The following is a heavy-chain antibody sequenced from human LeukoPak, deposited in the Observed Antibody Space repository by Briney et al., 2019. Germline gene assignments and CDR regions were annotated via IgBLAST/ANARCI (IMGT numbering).Heavy chain of an antibody. V-gene: IGHV4-34*01. J-gene: IGHJ4*02. Sequence: SETLSLTCAVSGGSLSPHYWSWLRRPLGKGLEWVGEINNRGTTNYSASLRGRGTISVETSKKQFSLRLTSVTAPDTAIYYCARVPLWWLTPFDFWGQGTLATVSS. CDR1: GGSLSPHY. D-gene: IGHD5-12*01. CDR2: INNRGTT. CDR3: ARVPLWWLTPFDF.